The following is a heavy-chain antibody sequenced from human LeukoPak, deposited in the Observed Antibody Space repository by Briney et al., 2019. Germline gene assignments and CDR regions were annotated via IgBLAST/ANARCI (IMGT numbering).Heavy chain of an antibody. CDR3: ARLFGTVTTYDF. D-gene: IGHD3-16*01. CDR2: INEDGSQK. CDR1: GFTFSRSW. V-gene: IGHV3-7*01. J-gene: IGHJ4*02. Sequence: GGSLRLSCEASGFTFSRSWMNWVRQAPGKGLDWVASINEDGSQKYYVDSVRGRFTITRDNTKNSLYLQMTSLGAEDTAVYYCARLFGTVTTYDFWGQGTLVTVSS.